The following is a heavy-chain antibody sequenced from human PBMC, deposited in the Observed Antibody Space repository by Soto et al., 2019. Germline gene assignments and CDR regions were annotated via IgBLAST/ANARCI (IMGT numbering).Heavy chain of an antibody. Sequence: GGSLRLSCAASGFTFSSYAMHWVRQAPGKGLEWVAVISYDGSNKYYADSVKGRFTISRDNSKNTLYLQMNSLRAEDTAVYYCARDKPDSSGYYYWDYWGQGTLVTVSS. D-gene: IGHD3-22*01. J-gene: IGHJ4*02. CDR3: ARDKPDSSGYYYWDY. CDR2: ISYDGSNK. V-gene: IGHV3-30-3*01. CDR1: GFTFSSYA.